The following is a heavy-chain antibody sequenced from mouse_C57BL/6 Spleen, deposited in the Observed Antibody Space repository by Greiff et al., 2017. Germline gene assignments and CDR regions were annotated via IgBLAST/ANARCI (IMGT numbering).Heavy chain of an antibody. J-gene: IGHJ4*01. CDR3: ARRGSYAMEY. CDR1: GYTFTDYY. CDR2: INPYNGGT. V-gene: IGHV1-19*01. Sequence: VQLQQSGPVLVKPGASVKMSCKASGYTFTDYYMNWVKQSPGKSLEWIGVINPYNGGTSYNQKFKGKATLTVDKSSSTAYMELNSLTSEDSAVYYCARRGSYAMEYWGQGTSVTVSS.